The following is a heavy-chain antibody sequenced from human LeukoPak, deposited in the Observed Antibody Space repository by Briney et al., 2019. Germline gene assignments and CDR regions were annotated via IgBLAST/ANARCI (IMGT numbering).Heavy chain of an antibody. CDR3: ARAGAVAGHGIDY. CDR2: IYYSGST. V-gene: IGHV4-59*01. Sequence: PSETLSLTCAVYGGSFSGYYWSWIRQPPGKGLEWIGYIYYSGSTNYNPSLKSRVTISVDTSKNQFSLKLSSVTAADTAVYYCARAGAVAGHGIDYWGQGTLVTVSS. CDR1: GGSFSGYY. D-gene: IGHD6-19*01. J-gene: IGHJ4*02.